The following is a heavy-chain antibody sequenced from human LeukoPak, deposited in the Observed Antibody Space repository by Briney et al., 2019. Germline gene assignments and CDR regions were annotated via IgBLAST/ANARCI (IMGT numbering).Heavy chain of an antibody. CDR2: INPNSGGT. J-gene: IGHJ4*02. V-gene: IGHV1-2*02. D-gene: IGHD3-22*01. CDR3: ARGPHYYDSSGYYYY. CDR1: GYTFTGYY. Sequence: ASVKVSCKASGYTFTGYYIHWVRQAPGQGLEWMGWINPNSGGTNYAQKFQGRVTMTRDTSISTAYMELSRLRSDDTAVYYCARGPHYYDSSGYYYYWGQGTLVTVSS.